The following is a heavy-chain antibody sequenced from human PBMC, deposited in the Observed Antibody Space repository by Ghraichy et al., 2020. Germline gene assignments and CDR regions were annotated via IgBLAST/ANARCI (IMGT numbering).Heavy chain of an antibody. CDR1: GFTFSSYA. CDR3: AKTREKLKWELQEPHFDY. J-gene: IGHJ4*02. Sequence: GGSLRLSCAASGFTFSSYAMSWVRQAPGKGLEWVSAISGSGGSTYYADSVKGRFTISRDNSKNTLYLQMNSLRAEDTAVYYCAKTREKLKWELQEPHFDYWGQGTLVTVSS. CDR2: ISGSGGST. D-gene: IGHD1-26*01. V-gene: IGHV3-23*01.